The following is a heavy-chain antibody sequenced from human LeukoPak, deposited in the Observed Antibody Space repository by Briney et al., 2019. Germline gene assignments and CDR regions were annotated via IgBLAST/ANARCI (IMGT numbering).Heavy chain of an antibody. CDR3: ATATMVRDVHFDY. CDR2: IIPIFGSA. V-gene: IGHV1-69*13. J-gene: IGHJ4*02. Sequence: SVKVSCTASGGTFSSYTITWVRQAPGQGLEWMGGIIPIFGSANYAQKFQGRVTITADESTSTAYMELSSLRSEDTAVYYCATATMVRDVHFDYWGQGTLVTVSS. D-gene: IGHD3-10*01. CDR1: GGTFSSYT.